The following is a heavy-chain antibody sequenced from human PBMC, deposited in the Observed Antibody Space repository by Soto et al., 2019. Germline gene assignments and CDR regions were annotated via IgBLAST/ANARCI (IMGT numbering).Heavy chain of an antibody. J-gene: IGHJ6*02. CDR3: ARDNMHYYSTSEGYFYYSMDV. CDR2: INPNGGST. Sequence: ASVKVSCKASGYTFTNYHMHGVRQAPGQGLEWMGKINPNGGSTSYAQKFQGRVTMTRDTSTSTVYMELSSLRSEDTAVYYCARDNMHYYSTSEGYFYYSMDVWGQGTTVTVSS. V-gene: IGHV1-46*01. D-gene: IGHD4-4*01. CDR1: GYTFTNYH.